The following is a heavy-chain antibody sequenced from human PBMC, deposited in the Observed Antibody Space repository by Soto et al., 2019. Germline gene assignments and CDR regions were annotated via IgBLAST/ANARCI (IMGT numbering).Heavy chain of an antibody. CDR2: INPNSGGT. J-gene: IGHJ3*02. CDR3: ARRTNWDAFDI. D-gene: IGHD1-1*01. Sequence: ASVKVSCKASGYTFTGYYMHWVRQAPGQELEWMGWINPNSGGTNYAQKFQGWVTMTRDTSISTAYMELSRLRSDGTAVYYCARRTNWDAFDIWGQGTMVTVSS. CDR1: GYTFTGYY. V-gene: IGHV1-2*04.